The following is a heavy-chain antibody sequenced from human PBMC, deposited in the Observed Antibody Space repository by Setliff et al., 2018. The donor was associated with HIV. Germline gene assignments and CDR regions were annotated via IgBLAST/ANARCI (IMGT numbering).Heavy chain of an antibody. J-gene: IGHJ6*03. Sequence: SETLSLTCVVYGGSFSDFYWVWVRQPPSKGLEWIGEITHRGSTTYNPTLQSRVAISVDTSRRQFTLKLGSVTAAGTAVYYCARGQHVFPAPHYMDVWDKGTTVTVSS. CDR1: GGSFSDFY. CDR3: ARGQHVFPAPHYMDV. CDR2: ITHRGST. V-gene: IGHV4-34*01. D-gene: IGHD2-2*01.